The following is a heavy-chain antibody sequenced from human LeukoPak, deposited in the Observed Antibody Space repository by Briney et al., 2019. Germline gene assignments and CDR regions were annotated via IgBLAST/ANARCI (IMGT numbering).Heavy chain of an antibody. J-gene: IGHJ6*03. V-gene: IGHV3-23*01. CDR1: GITFSSYG. CDR3: ARNSGYLGYNYMDV. CDR2: ISSTGGTT. D-gene: IGHD6-25*01. Sequence: GGSLRLSCAAYGITFSSYGMSWVRQAPGKGLEWVSSISSTGGTTYYADSVKGRFTISRDNSKNTLYLQMNSLRAEDTAVYYCARNSGYLGYNYMDVWGKGTTVTISS.